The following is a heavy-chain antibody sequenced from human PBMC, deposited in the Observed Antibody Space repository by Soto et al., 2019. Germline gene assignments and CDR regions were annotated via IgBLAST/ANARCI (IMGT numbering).Heavy chain of an antibody. CDR2: IYYSGTT. D-gene: IGHD7-27*01. CDR3: ARAGTNSRYCDL. CDR1: GDSISSFY. Sequence: QMQLQESGPGLVKPSETLSLTCTVSGDSISSFYWSWIRQPPGKGLEWIGYIYYSGTTNYNPSLESRVTIPVDTSKNLFSLKLNAVTAADTAVYFCARAGTNSRYCDLWGRGTLVTVSS. V-gene: IGHV4-59*01. J-gene: IGHJ2*01.